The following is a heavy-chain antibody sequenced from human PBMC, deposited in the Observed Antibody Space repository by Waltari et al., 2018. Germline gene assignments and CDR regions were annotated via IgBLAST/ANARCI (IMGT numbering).Heavy chain of an antibody. J-gene: IGHJ4*02. V-gene: IGHV4-61*02. CDR1: GGSISSGSYY. D-gene: IGHD3-10*01. CDR3: ARDKGTMVRGGPFDY. CDR2: IYTSGST. Sequence: QVQLQESGPGLVKPSQTLSLTCTVSGGSISSGSYYWSWIRQPAGKGLEWIGRIYTSGSTNSNPSLKSRVTISVDTSKNQFSLKLSSVTAADTAVYYCARDKGTMVRGGPFDYWGQGTLVTVSS.